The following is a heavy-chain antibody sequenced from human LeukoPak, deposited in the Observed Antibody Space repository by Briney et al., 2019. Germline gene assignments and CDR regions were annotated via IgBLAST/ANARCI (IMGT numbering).Heavy chain of an antibody. V-gene: IGHV4-59*01. CDR1: GGSFSGYY. CDR3: ARAVHITIFGVVTPQYMDV. D-gene: IGHD3-3*01. Sequence: SETLSLTCAVYGGSFSGYYWSWIRQPPGKGLEWIGYIYYSGSTNYNPSLKSRVTISVDTSKNQFSLKLSSVTAADTAVYYCARAVHITIFGVVTPQYMDVWGKGTTVTVSS. CDR2: IYYSGST. J-gene: IGHJ6*03.